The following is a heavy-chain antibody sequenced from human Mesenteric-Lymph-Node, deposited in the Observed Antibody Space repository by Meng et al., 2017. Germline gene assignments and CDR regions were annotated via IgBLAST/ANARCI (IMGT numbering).Heavy chain of an antibody. J-gene: IGHJ4*02. V-gene: IGHV4-31*03. CDR1: GGSVSSGGYY. CDR2: IYYSGST. CDR3: ARVSSGWDYFDY. Sequence: QQQESGPGLVKPSQTLSLPCTVSGGSVSSGGYYWTWIRQHPGKGLEWFGHIYYSGSTFYNPSLKRRVIISIDTSKNQFSLNLRSVTAADTAVYYCARVSSGWDYFDYWGQGTLVTVSS. D-gene: IGHD6-19*01.